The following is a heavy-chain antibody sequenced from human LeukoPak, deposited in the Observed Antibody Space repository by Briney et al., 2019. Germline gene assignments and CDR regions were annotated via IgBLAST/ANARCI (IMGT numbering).Heavy chain of an antibody. Sequence: GASVKVSCKASGYTITSYGISWVRQAPGQGLEWMGWISAYNGNTNYAQKLQGRVTMTTDTSRSTAYMELRSLRSDDTAVYYCARGTPRNQLLLYHFDYWGQGTLVTVSS. CDR1: GYTITSYG. J-gene: IGHJ4*02. V-gene: IGHV1-18*01. CDR3: ARGTPRNQLLLYHFDY. CDR2: ISAYNGNT. D-gene: IGHD2-2*02.